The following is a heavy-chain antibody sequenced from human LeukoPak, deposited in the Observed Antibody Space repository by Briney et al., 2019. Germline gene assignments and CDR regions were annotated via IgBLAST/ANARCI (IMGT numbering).Heavy chain of an antibody. J-gene: IGHJ4*02. CDR1: GYTFTSYG. Sequence: ASVKVSCKASGYTFTSYGISWGRRAPGQGLEWMGWISAYNSNTNYAQKIQGRVTMTTDTSTSTAYMELRSLRSDDTAVYYCARDGEGDGYNLDFWGQGTLVTVSS. D-gene: IGHD5-24*01. V-gene: IGHV1-18*01. CDR2: ISAYNSNT. CDR3: ARDGEGDGYNLDF.